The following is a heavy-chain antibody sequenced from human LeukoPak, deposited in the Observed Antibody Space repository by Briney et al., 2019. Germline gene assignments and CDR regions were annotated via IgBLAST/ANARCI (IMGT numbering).Heavy chain of an antibody. D-gene: IGHD2-2*02. Sequence: ASVKVSCKASGGTFSSYAISWVRQAPGQGLEWMGGIIPIFGTANYAQKFQGRVTITADESTSTAYMELSSLRSEDTAVYYCARDVDIPWLVFDIWGKGKMAPV. J-gene: IGHJ3*02. CDR3: ARDVDIPWLVFDI. CDR1: GGTFSSYA. CDR2: IIPIFGTA. V-gene: IGHV1-69*13.